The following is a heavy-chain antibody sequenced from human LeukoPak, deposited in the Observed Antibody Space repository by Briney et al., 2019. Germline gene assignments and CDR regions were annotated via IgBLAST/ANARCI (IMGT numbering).Heavy chain of an antibody. CDR2: IYDSGST. CDR3: ARPYSSSWSFFWSI. CDR1: GFTFSSYG. Sequence: GSLRLSCAASGFTFSSYGMSWVRQAPGKGLEWIGSIYDSGSTYYNPSLKSRVTISVDTSKNQFSLQMTSVTAADTAVYFCARPYSSSWSFFWSIWGQGTLVTVSS. J-gene: IGHJ4*02. D-gene: IGHD6-13*01. V-gene: IGHV4-38-2*01.